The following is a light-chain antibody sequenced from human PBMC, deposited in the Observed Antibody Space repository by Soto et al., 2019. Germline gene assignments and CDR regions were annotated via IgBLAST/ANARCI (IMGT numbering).Light chain of an antibody. J-gene: IGKJ2*01. CDR3: QQYGSSPYT. CDR2: GAS. Sequence: EIVLTQSPGTLSLSPGERATLSCRASQSVSSSYLSWYQQKPGQAPRLLIYGASSRATGIPDRFSGSGSGPDFPLTISRLEPEDFGVYYCQQYGSSPYTCGQGTKLEIK. CDR1: QSVSSSY. V-gene: IGKV3-20*01.